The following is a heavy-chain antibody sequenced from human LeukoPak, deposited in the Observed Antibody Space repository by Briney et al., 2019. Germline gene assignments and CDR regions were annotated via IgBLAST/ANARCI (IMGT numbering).Heavy chain of an antibody. J-gene: IGHJ4*02. CDR3: AKGRPCSSSSCYGSYFDD. CDR2: ISGSGGST. CDR1: GFTFSSYA. D-gene: IGHD2-2*01. Sequence: GGSLRLSCAASGFTFSSYAMSWVHQAPGKGLEWVSAISGSGGSTYYADSVKGRFTISRDNSKNTLYVQMNSLRAEDTAVYYCAKGRPCSSSSCYGSYFDDWGQGTLVTVSS. V-gene: IGHV3-23*01.